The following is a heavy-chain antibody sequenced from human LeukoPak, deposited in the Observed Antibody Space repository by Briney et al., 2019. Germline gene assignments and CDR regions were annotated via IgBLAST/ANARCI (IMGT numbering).Heavy chain of an antibody. D-gene: IGHD3-22*01. Sequence: SETLSLTCTVSGGSISSYYWSWIRQPAGKGLEWIGRIYTSGSTNYNPSLKSRVTMSVDTSKNQFSLKLSSVTAADTAVYYCARFGPFSNYYDSSGYYYGRGVLNYYYYMDVWGKGTTVTVSS. CDR2: IYTSGST. V-gene: IGHV4-4*07. CDR1: GGSISSYY. CDR3: ARFGPFSNYYDSSGYYYGRGVLNYYYYMDV. J-gene: IGHJ6*03.